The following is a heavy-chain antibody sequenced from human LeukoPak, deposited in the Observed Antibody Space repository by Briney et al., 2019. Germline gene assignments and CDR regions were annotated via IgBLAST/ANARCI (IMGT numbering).Heavy chain of an antibody. CDR1: GGTFSSYA. J-gene: IGHJ3*02. V-gene: IGHV1-18*01. CDR2: ISAYNGNT. CDR3: ARDLWAAEYCSGGSCYFDAFDI. D-gene: IGHD2-15*01. Sequence: GASVKVSCKASGGTFSSYAISWVRQAPGQGLEWMGWISAYNGNTNYALKLQGRVTMTTDTSTSTAYMELRSLRSDDTAVYYCARDLWAAEYCSGGSCYFDAFDIWGQGTMVTVSS.